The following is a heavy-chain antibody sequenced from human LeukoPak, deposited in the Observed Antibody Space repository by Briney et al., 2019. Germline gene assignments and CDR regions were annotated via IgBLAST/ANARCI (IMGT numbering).Heavy chain of an antibody. CDR2: ISSSSSFI. V-gene: IGHV3-21*01. J-gene: IGHJ4*02. CDR1: GFTFSSYS. Sequence: GGSLRLSCAASGFTFSSYSMNWVRQAPGQGLEWVSSISSSSSFIYYADSVKGRFTISRDNAKNSLYLQMNSLRDEDTAVYYCARDRSGSWHFDSWGQGTLVTVSS. CDR3: ARDRSGSWHFDS. D-gene: IGHD1-26*01.